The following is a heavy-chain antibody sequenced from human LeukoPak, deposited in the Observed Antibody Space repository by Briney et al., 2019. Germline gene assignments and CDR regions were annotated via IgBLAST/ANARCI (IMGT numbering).Heavy chain of an antibody. V-gene: IGHV3-11*01. CDR1: GFTFSDYY. CDR3: ARVEGYYDFWSGYTDSQEAYGMHV. Sequence: GGSLRLSCAASGFTFSDYYMSWIRQAPGKGLEWVSYISSSGSTIYYADSVKGRFTISRDNAENSLYLQMSSLRAEDTAVYYCARVEGYYDFWSGYTDSQEAYGMHVWGQGTTVTVSS. J-gene: IGHJ6*02. CDR2: ISSSGSTI. D-gene: IGHD3-3*01.